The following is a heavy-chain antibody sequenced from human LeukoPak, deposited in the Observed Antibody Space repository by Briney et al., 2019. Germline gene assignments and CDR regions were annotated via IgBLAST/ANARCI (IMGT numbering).Heavy chain of an antibody. CDR3: ATDRGWRTSGYYLYYFEY. CDR1: GSFLTTYL. V-gene: IGHV3-7*01. Sequence: GSLKISCAPPGSFLTTYLLSWFGRPPGKGRGWRPSIKHDGSEKYYVDSVRGRFTISRDNTMNSLYLQMSSLRAEDTAVYYCATDRGWRTSGYYLYYFEYWGQGTLATYSS. CDR2: IKHDGSEK. D-gene: IGHD3-3*01. J-gene: IGHJ4*02.